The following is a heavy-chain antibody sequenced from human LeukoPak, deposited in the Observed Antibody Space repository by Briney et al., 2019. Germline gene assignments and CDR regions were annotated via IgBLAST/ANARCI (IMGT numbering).Heavy chain of an antibody. V-gene: IGHV1-8*03. J-gene: IGHJ3*02. D-gene: IGHD3-10*01. Sequence: ASVKVSCKASGYTFTSYDINWVRQATGQGLEWMGWMNPNSGNTGYAQKFQGRVTITRNTSISTAYMELSSLRSEDTAVYYCARGIYGSGSYYDAFDIWGQGTMVTVSS. CDR1: GYTFTSYD. CDR3: ARGIYGSGSYYDAFDI. CDR2: MNPNSGNT.